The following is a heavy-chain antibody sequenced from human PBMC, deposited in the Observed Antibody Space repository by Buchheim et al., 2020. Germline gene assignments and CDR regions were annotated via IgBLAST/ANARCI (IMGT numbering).Heavy chain of an antibody. Sequence: EVQLLQSGGGLVQPGGSLRLSCVASGFNFPCYGMNWVRQAPGKGLEWVSVISSGGDDTFFADSVKGRFTIPRERSKHTLYLSMNSLRAEDTAVYYCAKFIWAVSDYFYYGMDVWGKGTT. V-gene: IGHV3-23*01. CDR2: ISSGGDDT. J-gene: IGHJ6*04. CDR3: AKFIWAVSDYFYYGMDV. CDR1: GFNFPCYG. D-gene: IGHD3-10*01.